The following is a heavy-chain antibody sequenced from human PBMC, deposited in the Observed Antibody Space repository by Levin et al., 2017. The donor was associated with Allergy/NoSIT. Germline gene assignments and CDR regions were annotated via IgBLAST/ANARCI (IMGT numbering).Heavy chain of an antibody. D-gene: IGHD2-15*01. CDR1: GYSFTSYW. Sequence: GGSLRLSCKGSGYSFTSYWIGWVRQMPGKGLEWMGIIYPGDSDTRYSPSFQGQVTISADKSISTAYLQWSSLKASDTAMYYCARFGGSPDSYYYYGMDVWGQGTTVTVSS. CDR3: ARFGGSPDSYYYYGMDV. V-gene: IGHV5-51*01. J-gene: IGHJ6*02. CDR2: IYPGDSDT.